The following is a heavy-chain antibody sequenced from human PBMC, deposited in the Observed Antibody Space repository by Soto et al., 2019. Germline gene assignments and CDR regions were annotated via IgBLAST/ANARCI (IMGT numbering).Heavy chain of an antibody. J-gene: IGHJ3*02. V-gene: IGHV1-69*13. Sequence: SVKVSFKASGCTFSSYAISWVRQAPGQGLEWMGGIIPIFGTANYAQKFQGRVTITADESTSTAYMELSSLRSEDTAVYYCAREAGPITMIVVAYDAFDIWGQGTMVTVSS. CDR3: AREAGPITMIVVAYDAFDI. CDR2: IIPIFGTA. D-gene: IGHD3-22*01. CDR1: GCTFSSYA.